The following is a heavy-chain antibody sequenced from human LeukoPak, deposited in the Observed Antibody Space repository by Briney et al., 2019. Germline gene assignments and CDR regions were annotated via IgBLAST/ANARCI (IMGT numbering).Heavy chain of an antibody. V-gene: IGHV3-74*01. Sequence: GGSLRLSCAASGFTFSSYAMHWVRQAPGKGLVRVPRVTNDGSSTSHADSVRGRFTISRDNARNTLYLQMNSLRAGDTAVYYCARGGWPGAFDIWGPGTMVTVSS. J-gene: IGHJ3*02. CDR1: GFTFSSYA. CDR3: ARGGWPGAFDI. D-gene: IGHD5-24*01. CDR2: VTNDGSST.